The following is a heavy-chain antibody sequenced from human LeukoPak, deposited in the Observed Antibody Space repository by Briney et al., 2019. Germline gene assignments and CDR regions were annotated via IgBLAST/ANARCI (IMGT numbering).Heavy chain of an antibody. J-gene: IGHJ4*02. CDR2: INHSGSA. Sequence: PSETLSLTCGVYGGSFSGDYWSWVREPPGKGLEWIGEINHSGSASYNTSLKSRVTISVDTSKIQFSLKLSSVTAADTAVYYCARQTRGRYYYDSSARYYFDYWGQGTLVTVSS. D-gene: IGHD3-22*01. CDR1: GGSFSGDY. CDR3: ARQTRGRYYYDSSARYYFDY. V-gene: IGHV4-34*01.